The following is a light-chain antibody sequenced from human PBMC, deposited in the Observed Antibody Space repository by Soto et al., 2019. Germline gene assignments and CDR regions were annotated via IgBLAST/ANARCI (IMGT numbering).Light chain of an antibody. J-gene: IGKJ1*01. CDR3: QQYGSSAWT. V-gene: IGKV3-20*01. Sequence: EIVLTQSPGTLSLSPGERATLSCRASQSVSSSYLAWYQQKPGQAPRLLIYGASSRATGIPDRFSGSGSGTDFTLTISRLETEDFAVYYCQQYGSSAWTVGQGTKVEIK. CDR2: GAS. CDR1: QSVSSSY.